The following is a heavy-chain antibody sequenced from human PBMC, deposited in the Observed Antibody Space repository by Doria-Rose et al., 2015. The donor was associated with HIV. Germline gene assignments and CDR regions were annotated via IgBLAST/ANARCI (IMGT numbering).Heavy chain of an antibody. CDR3: ARIKSSRWYHKYYFDF. D-gene: IGHD6-13*01. Sequence: QITLKESGPVLVKPTETLTLTCTVSGVSLSSPGMGVSWIRQPPGKALEWLANIFTDDERSYKTSLKIRLTISRGTSKSQVVLTITDMDPVDTATYYCARIKSSRWYHKYYFDFWGQGTLVIVSA. J-gene: IGHJ4*02. V-gene: IGHV2-26*01. CDR2: IFTDDER. CDR1: GVSLSSPGMG.